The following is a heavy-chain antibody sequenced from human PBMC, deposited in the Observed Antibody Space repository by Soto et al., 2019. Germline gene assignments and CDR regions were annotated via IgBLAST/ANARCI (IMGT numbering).Heavy chain of an antibody. Sequence: QLQLQESGPGLVKPSETLSLTRTVSGGSISSSSYYWGWIRQPPGKGLEWIGSIYYSGNTYYNPSLKSRVTISVDTSKNQFSLKLSSVTAADTAVYYCARRLTTIPFVEWYFDLWGRGTLVTVSS. CDR3: ARRLTTIPFVEWYFDL. CDR1: GGSISSSSYY. J-gene: IGHJ2*01. CDR2: IYYSGNT. V-gene: IGHV4-39*01. D-gene: IGHD4-17*01.